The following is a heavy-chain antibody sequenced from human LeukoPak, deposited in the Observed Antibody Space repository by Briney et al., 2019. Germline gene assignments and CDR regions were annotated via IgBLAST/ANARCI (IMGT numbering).Heavy chain of an antibody. D-gene: IGHD3-22*01. CDR3: AKKGYYDGSGYYMYYFDH. CDR1: GFTFSSFA. V-gene: IGHV3-64*01. J-gene: IGHJ4*02. CDR2: ISSNGGST. Sequence: GGSLRLSCAASGFTFSSFAMHWARQAPGKQLEYVSAISSNGGSTYYANSVKGRFTISRDNSKNTLYLQMGSLRAEDTAVYYCAKKGYYDGSGYYMYYFDHWGQGTLVTVSS.